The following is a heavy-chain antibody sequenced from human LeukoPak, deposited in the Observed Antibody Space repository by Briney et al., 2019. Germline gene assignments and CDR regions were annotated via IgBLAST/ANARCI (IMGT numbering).Heavy chain of an antibody. V-gene: IGHV1-69*05. CDR1: GGTFSSYA. CDR2: IIPIFGTA. D-gene: IGHD6-6*01. J-gene: IGHJ5*02. Sequence: SVKVSCKASGGTFSSYAISWVRQAPGQGLEWKGGIIPIFGTANYAQKFQGRVTITTDESTSTAYMELSSPRSEDTAVYYCARGVFATSTLAAHFDPWGQGTLVTVSS. CDR3: ARGVFATSTLAAHFDP.